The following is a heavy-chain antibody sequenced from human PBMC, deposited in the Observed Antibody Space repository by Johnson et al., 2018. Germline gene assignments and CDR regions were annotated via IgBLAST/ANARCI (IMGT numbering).Heavy chain of an antibody. CDR3: SRDYPPYYDGSGSGGMDV. Sequence: VQLVESGGGVVQPGRSLRLSCAASGFTFSSYGMHWVRQAPGKGLEWVAVISYDGSNKYYVDSVKGRFTISRDNSKNTLYLQMNSLRAEDTAVYYCSRDYPPYYDGSGSGGMDVWGQGTTVTVSS. D-gene: IGHD3-10*01. J-gene: IGHJ6*02. CDR1: GFTFSSYG. CDR2: ISYDGSNK. V-gene: IGHV3-30*03.